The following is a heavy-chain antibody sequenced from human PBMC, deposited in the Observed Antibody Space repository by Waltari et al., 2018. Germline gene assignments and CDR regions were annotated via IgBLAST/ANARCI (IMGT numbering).Heavy chain of an antibody. CDR2: MNNNGGST. D-gene: IGHD1-1*01. CDR1: GFTFSRYP. V-gene: IGHV3-64*01. Sequence: EVQLVESGGGLVQPGGSLRLSCTASGFTFSRYPMHWVRQAPGKGLECVSAMNNNGGSTYYANSVKGRFTISRDNSKNTLYLRMGSLRAEDMGVYYCAREDDGYFDYWGQGTLVTVSS. J-gene: IGHJ4*02. CDR3: AREDDGYFDY.